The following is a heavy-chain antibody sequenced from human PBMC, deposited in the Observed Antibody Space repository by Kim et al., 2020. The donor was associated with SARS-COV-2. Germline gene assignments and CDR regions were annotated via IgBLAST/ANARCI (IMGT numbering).Heavy chain of an antibody. J-gene: IGHJ6*03. Sequence: KGNTKHSQKFQGRVTITRDTSASTAYMELSSLRSEDTAVYYCARKREGMDVWGKGTTVTVSS. CDR2: KGNT. V-gene: IGHV1-3*01. CDR3: ARKREGMDV.